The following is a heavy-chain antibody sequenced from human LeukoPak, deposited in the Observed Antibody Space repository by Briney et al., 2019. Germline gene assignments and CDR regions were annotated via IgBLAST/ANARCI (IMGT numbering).Heavy chain of an antibody. Sequence: PGGSLRLSCAASGFTFSSYSMNWVRQAPGKGLEWVSYISSSSSTIYYADSVKGRFTISRDNAKNSLYLQMNSLRAEDTAVYYCARGGPSQAIVVVVAAGPYNWFDPWGQGTLVTVSS. CDR3: ARGGPSQAIVVVVAAGPYNWFDP. CDR1: GFTFSSYS. CDR2: ISSSSSTI. D-gene: IGHD2-15*01. J-gene: IGHJ5*02. V-gene: IGHV3-48*01.